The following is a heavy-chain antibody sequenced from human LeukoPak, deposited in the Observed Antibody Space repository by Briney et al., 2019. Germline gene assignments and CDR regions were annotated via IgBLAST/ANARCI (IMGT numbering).Heavy chain of an antibody. Sequence: PGGSLRLSCAASGFTFSSYWMHWVRQAPGKGLEWVSAISGSGGSTYYADSVKGRFTISRDNSKNTLYLQMNSLRAEDTAVYYCAKSAAGTLVWGNWFDPWGQGTLVTVSS. CDR2: ISGSGGST. J-gene: IGHJ5*02. V-gene: IGHV3-23*01. D-gene: IGHD6-13*01. CDR1: GFTFSSYW. CDR3: AKSAAGTLVWGNWFDP.